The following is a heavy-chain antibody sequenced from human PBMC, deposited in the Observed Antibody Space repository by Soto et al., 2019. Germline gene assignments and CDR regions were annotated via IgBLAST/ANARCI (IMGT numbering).Heavy chain of an antibody. J-gene: IGHJ4*02. Sequence: GGSLRLSCVASGFDFSYFRISWVRQAPGKGLEWISYISSSLGHTDYAESVKGRFTISRDNAKSSVFLEMSDLRSDDTAVYYCAANWNFGLNFWGQGTLVTVSS. CDR2: ISSSLGHT. CDR1: GFDFSYFR. CDR3: AANWNFGLNF. D-gene: IGHD1-1*01. V-gene: IGHV3-11*03.